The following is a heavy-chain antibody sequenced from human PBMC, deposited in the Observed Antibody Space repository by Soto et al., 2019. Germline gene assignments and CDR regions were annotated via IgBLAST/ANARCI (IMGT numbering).Heavy chain of an antibody. Sequence: QVQLVQSGAEVKKPGSSVKVSCKASGGTFSSYAISWVRQAPGQGLEWMGGIIPIFGTANYAQKFQGRVTIPADESTSTAYMELSSLRSEDTAVYYCASNPGLVYSSGWSFDYWGQGTLVTVSS. CDR1: GGTFSSYA. V-gene: IGHV1-69*12. J-gene: IGHJ4*02. D-gene: IGHD6-19*01. CDR2: IIPIFGTA. CDR3: ASNPGLVYSSGWSFDY.